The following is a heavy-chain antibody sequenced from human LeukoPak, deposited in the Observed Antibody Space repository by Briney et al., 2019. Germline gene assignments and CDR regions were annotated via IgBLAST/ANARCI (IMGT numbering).Heavy chain of an antibody. CDR1: GYTFTGYY. D-gene: IGHD3-10*01. Sequence: ASVKVSCKASGYTFTGYYMHWVRQAPGQGLEWMGWISPYNGNTNYAQKLQGRVTMTRDTSISTAYMELSRLRSDDTAVYYCARDSGEVPDYWGQGTLVTVSS. J-gene: IGHJ4*02. V-gene: IGHV1-2*02. CDR2: ISPYNGNT. CDR3: ARDSGEVPDY.